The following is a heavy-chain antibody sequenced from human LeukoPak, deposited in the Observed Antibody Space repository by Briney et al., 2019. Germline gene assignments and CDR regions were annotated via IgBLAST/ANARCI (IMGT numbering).Heavy chain of an antibody. CDR3: AREESGGRIPRELDY. CDR2: ISSSNSYI. V-gene: IGHV3-21*01. CDR1: GFTFSSYS. D-gene: IGHD6-25*01. Sequence: GGSLRLSCAASGFTFSSYSMNWVRQAPGKGLEWVSSISSSNSYIYYADSVKGRFTISRDNAKNSLYLQMNSLRAEDTAVYYCAREESGGRIPRELDYRGQGTLVTVSS. J-gene: IGHJ4*02.